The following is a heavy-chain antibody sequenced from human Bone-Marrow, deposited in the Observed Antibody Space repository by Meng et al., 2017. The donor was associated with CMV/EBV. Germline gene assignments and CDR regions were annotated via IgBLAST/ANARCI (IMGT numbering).Heavy chain of an antibody. CDR1: GFTVSSNY. Sequence: GESLKISCAASGFTVSSNYMSWVRQAPGKGLEWVSVIYSGGSTYYADSVKGRFTISRDNAKNSLYLQMNSLRAEDTAVYYCARDHRSVWGQGTLVTVSS. CDR3: ARDHRSV. D-gene: IGHD6-19*01. J-gene: IGHJ4*02. V-gene: IGHV3-53*01. CDR2: IYSGGST.